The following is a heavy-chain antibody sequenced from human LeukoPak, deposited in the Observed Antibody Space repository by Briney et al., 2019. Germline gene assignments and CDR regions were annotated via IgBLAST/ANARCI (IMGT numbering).Heavy chain of an antibody. CDR2: IRTKAFGGTI. V-gene: IGHV3-49*03. J-gene: IGHJ4*02. CDR3: TREAVAGIGY. Sequence: GSLRLSCIASGFTFGDYGMNWFRQAPGKGLEWVGFIRTKAFGGTIEYAASVKGRFTISRDDSKSIAYLQMSSLKTEDTAVYYCTREAVAGIGYWGQGTLVTVSS. CDR1: GFTFGDYG. D-gene: IGHD6-19*01.